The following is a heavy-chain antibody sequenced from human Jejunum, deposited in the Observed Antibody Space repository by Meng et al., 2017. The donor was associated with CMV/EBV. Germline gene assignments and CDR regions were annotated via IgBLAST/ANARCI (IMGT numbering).Heavy chain of an antibody. CDR3: VKNPRHTLGILDYFDS. V-gene: IGHV3-23*05. CDR1: FNFSGYA. Sequence: FNFSGYAMGWVRQSPGKGLEWLASINNNALGTYYADSVKGRFTIFRDNSKSTLYLQMNSLRAEDTAKFYCVKNPRHTLGILDYFDSWGQGILVTVSS. D-gene: IGHD3-3*01. J-gene: IGHJ4*02. CDR2: INNNALGT.